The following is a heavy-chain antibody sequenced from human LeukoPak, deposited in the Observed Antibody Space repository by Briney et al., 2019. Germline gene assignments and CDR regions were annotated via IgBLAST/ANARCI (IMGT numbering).Heavy chain of an antibody. CDR2: IIPILGIA. V-gene: IGHV1-69*04. Sequence: SVKVSCKASGGTFSSYAISWVRQAPGQGLEWMGRIIPILGIANYAQKFQGRVTITADKSTSTAYMERSSLRSEDTAVYYCARDSLGNYYDSSGYYSGFDPWGQGTLVTVSS. J-gene: IGHJ5*02. CDR1: GGTFSSYA. CDR3: ARDSLGNYYDSSGYYSGFDP. D-gene: IGHD3-22*01.